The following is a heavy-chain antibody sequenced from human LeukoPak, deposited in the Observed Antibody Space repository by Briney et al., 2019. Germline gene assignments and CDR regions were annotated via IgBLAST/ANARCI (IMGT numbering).Heavy chain of an antibody. CDR2: IYTSGST. Sequence: SETLSLTCTVSGGSISSGSYYWSWIRQPAGKGLEWIGRIYTSGSTNYNPSLKSRVTISVDTSKNQFSLKLSSVTAADTAVYYCAREGSLWMNWFDPWGQGTLVTVSS. D-gene: IGHD2-21*01. CDR3: AREGSLWMNWFDP. V-gene: IGHV4-61*02. J-gene: IGHJ5*02. CDR1: GGSISSGSYY.